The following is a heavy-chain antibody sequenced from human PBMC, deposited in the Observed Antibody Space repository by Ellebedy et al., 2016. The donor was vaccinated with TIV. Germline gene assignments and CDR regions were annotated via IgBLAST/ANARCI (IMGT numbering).Heavy chain of an antibody. J-gene: IGHJ6*02. D-gene: IGHD4-17*01. CDR1: GGSISSYY. V-gene: IGHV4-59*01. Sequence: SETLSLXCTVSGGSISSYYWSWIRQPPGKGLEWIGYIYYSGSTNYNPSLKSRVTISVDTSKNQFSLKLSSVTAADTAVYYCARGSSGDYYYYYYGMDVWGQGTTVTVSS. CDR3: ARGSSGDYYYYYYGMDV. CDR2: IYYSGST.